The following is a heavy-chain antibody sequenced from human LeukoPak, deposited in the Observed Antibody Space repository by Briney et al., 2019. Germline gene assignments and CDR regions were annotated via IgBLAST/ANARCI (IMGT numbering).Heavy chain of an antibody. CDR1: GASIYGYY. CDR3: ARSRDGDRDISLDY. Sequence: PSETLSLTCTVSGASIYGYYWGWIRQPPGKGLEWIGFITSGGRTSYNPPLKSRVTMSVDRSMNQFSLRLTFMTAADTALYYCARSRDGDRDISLDYWGQGSLVTVSS. D-gene: IGHD2-21*02. V-gene: IGHV4-4*08. J-gene: IGHJ4*02. CDR2: ITSGGRT.